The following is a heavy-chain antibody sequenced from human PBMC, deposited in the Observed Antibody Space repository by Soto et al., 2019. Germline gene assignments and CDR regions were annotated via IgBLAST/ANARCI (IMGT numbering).Heavy chain of an antibody. D-gene: IGHD3-16*01. Sequence: EVQLLESGGGLVQPGGSLRLSCAASGFTFSSYAMSWVRQAPGKGLEWVSAISGSGGSTYYAVSVKGRFTISRDNSKNTLYLQMNSLRAEDTDVYYCASFYGYVWGRQWNDAFDILVHGTMFTVSS. V-gene: IGHV3-23*01. J-gene: IGHJ3*02. CDR3: ASFYGYVWGRQWNDAFDI. CDR1: GFTFSSYA. CDR2: ISGSGGST.